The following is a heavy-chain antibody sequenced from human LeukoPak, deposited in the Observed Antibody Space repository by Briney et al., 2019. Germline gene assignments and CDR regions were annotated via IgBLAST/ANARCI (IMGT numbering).Heavy chain of an antibody. CDR3: ARAYGGNSALNY. J-gene: IGHJ4*02. D-gene: IGHD4-17*01. CDR1: GGSISSSSYY. Sequence: PSETLSLTCTVSGGSISSSSYYWSWIRQPPGKGLEWIGYIYYSGSTNYNPSLKSRVTISVDTSKNQFSLKLSSVTAADTAVYYCARAYGGNSALNYWGQGTLVTVSS. V-gene: IGHV4-61*01. CDR2: IYYSGST.